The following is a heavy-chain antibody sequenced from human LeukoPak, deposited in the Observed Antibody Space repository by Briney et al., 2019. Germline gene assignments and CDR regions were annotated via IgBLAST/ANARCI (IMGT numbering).Heavy chain of an antibody. CDR1: GFTFSSYA. CDR2: ISGSGGST. CDR3: AKAVGYCSSTSCYTRPDY. J-gene: IGHJ4*02. Sequence: GGSLRLSCAASGFTFSSYAMSWVRQAPGKGREWVSAISGSGGSTYYADSVKGRFTISRDNSKNTLYLQMNSLRAEDTAVYYCAKAVGYCSSTSCYTRPDYWGQGTLVTVSS. V-gene: IGHV3-23*01. D-gene: IGHD2-2*02.